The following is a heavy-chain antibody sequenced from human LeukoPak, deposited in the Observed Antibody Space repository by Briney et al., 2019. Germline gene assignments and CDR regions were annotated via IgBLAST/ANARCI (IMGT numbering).Heavy chain of an antibody. Sequence: SETLSLTCTVSGGSISSYYWSWIRQPPGKGLEWIGYIYYSGSTNYNPSPKSRVTISVDTSKNQFSLKLSSVTAADTAVYYCARHYYYDSSGYYPHDAFDIWGQGTMVTVSS. D-gene: IGHD3-22*01. CDR2: IYYSGST. J-gene: IGHJ3*02. V-gene: IGHV4-59*08. CDR3: ARHYYYDSSGYYPHDAFDI. CDR1: GGSISSYY.